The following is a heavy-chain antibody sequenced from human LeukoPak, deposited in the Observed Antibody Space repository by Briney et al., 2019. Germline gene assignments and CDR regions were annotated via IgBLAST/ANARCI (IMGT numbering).Heavy chain of an antibody. D-gene: IGHD3-22*01. CDR1: GFTFSSYA. CDR2: ISYDVSNK. J-gene: IGHJ4*02. CDR3: AREAHDMRVAALPDY. Sequence: PGGSLRLSCAAPGFTFSSYAMHWGRQAPGEGVEWVAVISYDVSNKYYADSVKGRFTISRDNSKNTLYLQMNSLRAEDTAVYYCAREAHDMRVAALPDYWGQGTLVTVSS. V-gene: IGHV3-30-3*01.